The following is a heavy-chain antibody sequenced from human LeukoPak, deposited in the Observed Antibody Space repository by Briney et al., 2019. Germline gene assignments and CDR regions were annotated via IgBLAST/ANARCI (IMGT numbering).Heavy chain of an antibody. D-gene: IGHD3-10*01. Sequence: GGSLRLSCAASGVTLSPYVMHWVRQAPGKGLEWVAVISYEGGTQHYADSVKGRFIISRDNPRNTLYLQMNILRTEDTAVYYCAKEGTPQVSTWYDLWGQGTQVIVSS. V-gene: IGHV3-30*18. CDR2: ISYEGGTQ. J-gene: IGHJ5*02. CDR3: AKEGTPQVSTWYDL. CDR1: GVTLSPYV.